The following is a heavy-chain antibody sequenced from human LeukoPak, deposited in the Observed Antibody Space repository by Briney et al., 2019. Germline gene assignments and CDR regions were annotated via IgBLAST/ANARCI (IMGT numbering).Heavy chain of an antibody. V-gene: IGHV4-34*01. J-gene: IGHJ4*02. CDR1: GFTFSDYY. D-gene: IGHD1-26*01. Sequence: PGGSLRLSCAASGFTFSDYYMSWIRQPPGKGLEWIGEINHSGSTNYNPSLKSRVTISVDTSKNQFSLKLSSVTAADTAVYYCARDSGSYLHSFDYWGQGTLVTVSS. CDR3: ARDSGSYLHSFDY. CDR2: INHSGST.